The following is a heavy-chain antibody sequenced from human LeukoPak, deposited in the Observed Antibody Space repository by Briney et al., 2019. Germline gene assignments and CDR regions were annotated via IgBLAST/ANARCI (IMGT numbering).Heavy chain of an antibody. CDR3: ATDSNPFDF. J-gene: IGHJ4*02. D-gene: IGHD6-13*01. CDR1: GLTFNTYP. Sequence: GGSLRLSCVASGLTFNTYPMAWLRQAPGKGLEWVSRISGSGDTTYYTDSVRGRFTISRDNSKNKVFLQMNSLRAEDTAIYFCATDSNPFDFWGQGTLVTVSS. V-gene: IGHV3-23*01. CDR2: ISGSGDTT.